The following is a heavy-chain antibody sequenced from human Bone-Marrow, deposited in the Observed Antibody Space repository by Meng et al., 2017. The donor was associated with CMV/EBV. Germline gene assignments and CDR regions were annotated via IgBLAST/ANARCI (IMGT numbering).Heavy chain of an antibody. D-gene: IGHD2-2*01. CDR3: ASRRSPYFDN. J-gene: IGHJ4*02. CDR1: GFTFTSYA. Sequence: SCAASGFTFTSYAMNWVRQAPGQGLEWLSAISNNGANTDYADSVKGRFTISRDNSKNTVYLQMNGLRVEDTAVYYCASRRSPYFDNWGQGTLVTVSS. V-gene: IGHV3-23*01. CDR2: ISNNGANT.